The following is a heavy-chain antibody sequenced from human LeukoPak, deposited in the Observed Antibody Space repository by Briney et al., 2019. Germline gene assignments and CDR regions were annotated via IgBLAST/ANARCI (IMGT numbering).Heavy chain of an antibody. Sequence: SSETLSLTCAVYGGSFSGYYWSWIRQPPGKGLEWIGEINHSGSTNYNPSLKSRVTISVDTSKNQFSLKLSSVTAADTAVYYCARERASNNYYNSFDPWGQGTQVTVSS. V-gene: IGHV4-34*01. J-gene: IGHJ5*02. CDR3: ARERASNNYYNSFDP. CDR1: GGSFSGYY. D-gene: IGHD1-1*01. CDR2: INHSGST.